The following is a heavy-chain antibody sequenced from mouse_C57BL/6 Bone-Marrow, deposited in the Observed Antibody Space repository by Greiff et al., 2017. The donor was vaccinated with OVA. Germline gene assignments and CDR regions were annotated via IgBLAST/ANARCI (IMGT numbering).Heavy chain of an antibody. V-gene: IGHV1-39*01. CDR1: GYSFTDYN. D-gene: IGHD1-1*01. J-gene: IGHJ2*01. CDR3: ARERPITTVEYYFDY. CDR2: INPNYGTT. Sequence: EVKLMESGPELVKPGASVKISCKASGYSFTDYNMNWVKQSNGKSLEWIGVINPNYGTTSYNQKFKGKATLTVDQSSSTAYMQLNSLTSEDSAVYYCARERPITTVEYYFDYWGQGTTLTVSS.